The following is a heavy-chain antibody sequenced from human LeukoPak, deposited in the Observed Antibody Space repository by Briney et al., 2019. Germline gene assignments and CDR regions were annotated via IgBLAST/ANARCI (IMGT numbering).Heavy chain of an antibody. V-gene: IGHV3-48*03. J-gene: IGHJ3*02. CDR2: ISRSGSTI. Sequence: GGSLRLSCVASGFTFSSYEMNWVRQAPGKGLEWVSYISRSGSTIYHADSVKGRFTLSRDNAKKSLYLEMKSLRAEDTAVYYCARERETTVAYDAFDIWGLGTMVTVSS. CDR3: ARERETTVAYDAFDI. CDR1: GFTFSSYE. D-gene: IGHD4-23*01.